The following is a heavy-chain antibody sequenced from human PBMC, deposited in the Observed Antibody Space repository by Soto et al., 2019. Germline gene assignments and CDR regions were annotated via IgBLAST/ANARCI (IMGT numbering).Heavy chain of an antibody. CDR2: IYYSGST. D-gene: IGHD2-8*01. V-gene: IGHV4-39*01. CDR1: GGSISSSSYY. Sequence: QLQLHESGPGLVKPSETLSLTCTVSGGSISSSSYYWGWIRQPPGKGLEWIGSIYYSGSTYYNPSLKSRVTISVDTSKNQFSLKLSSVTAADTAVYYCASLGYCTNGVCDNLDYWGQGTLVTVSS. CDR3: ASLGYCTNGVCDNLDY. J-gene: IGHJ4*02.